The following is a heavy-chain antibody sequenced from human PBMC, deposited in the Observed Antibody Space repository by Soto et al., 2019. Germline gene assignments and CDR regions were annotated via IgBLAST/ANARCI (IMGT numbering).Heavy chain of an antibody. CDR3: ARTNSPGHWAAWY. J-gene: IGHJ4*02. D-gene: IGHD7-27*01. CDR1: GDSVNSGSYY. V-gene: IGHV4-61*01. CDR2: FYNRGST. Sequence: PSETLSLTCTVSGDSVNSGSYYWSWIRQPPGKGLEWIGYFYNRGSTNYSPSLKSRVTISIDTSKNQVSLKLSSVTTADTAVYYCARTNSPGHWAAWYWGQGTLVTVSS.